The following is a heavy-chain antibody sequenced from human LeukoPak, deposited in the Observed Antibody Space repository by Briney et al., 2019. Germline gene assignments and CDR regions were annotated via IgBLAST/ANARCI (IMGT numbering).Heavy chain of an antibody. Sequence: ASVKVSCKASGYTFTSYYMHWVRQAPGQGLEWMGIINPSGGSTSYAQKFQGRVTMTRDTSTSTVYMELSSLRSEDTAVYYCARDPILGYCSSTSCYSQGWFGPWGQGTLVTVSS. D-gene: IGHD2-2*02. CDR3: ARDPILGYCSSTSCYSQGWFGP. V-gene: IGHV1-46*01. CDR1: GYTFTSYY. CDR2: INPSGGST. J-gene: IGHJ5*02.